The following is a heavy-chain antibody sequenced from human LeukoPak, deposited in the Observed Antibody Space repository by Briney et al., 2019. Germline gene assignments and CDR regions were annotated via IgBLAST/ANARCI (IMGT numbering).Heavy chain of an antibody. J-gene: IGHJ4*02. V-gene: IGHV3-23*01. CDR1: GFTSNNYV. D-gene: IGHD6-6*01. CDR2: ISGSGSDT. Sequence: GGSLRLSCEASGFTSNNYVMSWVRQVRGKGLEWVSAISGSGSDTYYADSVKGRFTISRDNSKNTLCLQMNSLRAEDTALYYCAKPGPTYSSSSGHGYWGQGTLVTVSS. CDR3: AKPGPTYSSSSGHGY.